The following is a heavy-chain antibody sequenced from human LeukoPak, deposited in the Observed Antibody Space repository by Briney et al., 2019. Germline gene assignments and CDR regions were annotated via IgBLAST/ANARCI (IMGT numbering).Heavy chain of an antibody. J-gene: IGHJ6*01. D-gene: IGHD5-12*01. Sequence: GASVKVSCTASGYTCTSYDINLVRQAPGQGLEWMGWMNPNSGNTGYAQKFQGRVTMTRNTSISTAYMELSSLRSEDTAVYYCARGVYGGYDSNYDMDVWEQGTTVTVSS. V-gene: IGHV1-8*01. CDR1: GYTCTSYD. CDR2: MNPNSGNT. CDR3: ARGVYGGYDSNYDMDV.